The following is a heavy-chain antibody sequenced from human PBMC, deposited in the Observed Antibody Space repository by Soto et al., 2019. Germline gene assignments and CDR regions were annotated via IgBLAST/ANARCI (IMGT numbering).Heavy chain of an antibody. CDR1: GYSFTTYW. J-gene: IGHJ3*02. CDR2: IDPNDSYT. D-gene: IGHD3-9*01. Sequence: GESLKFSCKGSGYSFTTYWINWVRQMPGKGLEWVGRIDPNDSYTSYSPSFQGHVTISADKSIKTAYLQWSSLKASDTAMYYCATGGYYDILTGNAFDIWGQGTMVTVSS. CDR3: ATGGYYDILTGNAFDI. V-gene: IGHV5-10-1*01.